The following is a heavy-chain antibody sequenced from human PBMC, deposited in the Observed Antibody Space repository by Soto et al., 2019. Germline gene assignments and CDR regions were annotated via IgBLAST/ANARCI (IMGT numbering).Heavy chain of an antibody. CDR1: GGSFSGYY. J-gene: IGHJ5*02. CDR3: ARVGCTNGVCYNWFDP. Sequence: QVQLQQWGAGLLKPSETLSLTCAVYGGSFSGYYWSWIRQPPGKGLEWIGEINHSGSTNYNPSLKGRVTISVDTSKNQFSLKLSSVTAADTAVYYCARVGCTNGVCYNWFDPWGQGTLVTVSS. V-gene: IGHV4-34*01. CDR2: INHSGST. D-gene: IGHD2-8*01.